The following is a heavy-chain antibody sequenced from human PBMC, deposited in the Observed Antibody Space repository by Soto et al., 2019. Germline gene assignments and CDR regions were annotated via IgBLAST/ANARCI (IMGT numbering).Heavy chain of an antibody. V-gene: IGHV4-39*07. Sequence: SESLSLTCTVSGGSISSSTYYWAWIRQPPGKGLEWIGSIYYSGSAYYNPSLKSRVTISVDTSKNQFSLKLSSVTAADTAVYYCARGGGAITMVRGVMEYYFDYWGQGTLVTVSS. CDR3: ARGGGAITMVRGVMEYYFDY. CDR1: GGSISSSTYY. J-gene: IGHJ4*02. D-gene: IGHD3-10*01. CDR2: IYYSGSA.